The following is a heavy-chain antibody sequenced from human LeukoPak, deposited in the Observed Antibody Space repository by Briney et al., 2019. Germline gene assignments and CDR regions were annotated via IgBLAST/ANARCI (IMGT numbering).Heavy chain of an antibody. CDR3: ANMGGGTVTTRPFDY. V-gene: IGHV3-30*18. J-gene: IGHJ4*02. CDR2: ISYDGSNK. D-gene: IGHD4-17*01. Sequence: PGRSLRLSCAASGFTFSSYGMHWVRQAPGKGLEWVAVISYDGSNKYYADSVKGRFTISRDNSKNTLYLQMNSLRAEDTAVYYCANMGGGTVTTRPFDYWGQGTLVTVSS. CDR1: GFTFSSYG.